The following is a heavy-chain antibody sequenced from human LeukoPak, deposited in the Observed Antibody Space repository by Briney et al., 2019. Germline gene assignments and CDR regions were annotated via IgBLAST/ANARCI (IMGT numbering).Heavy chain of an antibody. D-gene: IGHD2-2*01. J-gene: IGHJ6*02. CDR2: IIPIFGTA. V-gene: IGHV1-69*13. CDR1: GGTLSSYA. Sequence: ASVKVSCKASGGTLSSYAISWVRQAPGQGLEWMGGIIPIFGTANYAQKFQGRVTITADESTSTAYMELSSLRSEDTAVYYCARMVVTDPEYQLVDVWGQGTTVTVSS. CDR3: ARMVVTDPEYQLVDV.